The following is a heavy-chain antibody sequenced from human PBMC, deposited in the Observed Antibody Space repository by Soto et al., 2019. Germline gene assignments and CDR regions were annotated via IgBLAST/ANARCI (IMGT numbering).Heavy chain of an antibody. Sequence: QVQLVESGGGVVQPGRSLRLSCAASGFTFSSYAMHWVRQAPGKGLEWVAVISYDGSNKYYADSVKGRFTISRDNSKNTLYLQMNSLRAEDTAVYYCAREGCGSYSYYFDYWGQGTLVTVSS. V-gene: IGHV3-30-3*01. J-gene: IGHJ4*02. D-gene: IGHD1-26*01. CDR1: GFTFSSYA. CDR3: AREGCGSYSYYFDY. CDR2: ISYDGSNK.